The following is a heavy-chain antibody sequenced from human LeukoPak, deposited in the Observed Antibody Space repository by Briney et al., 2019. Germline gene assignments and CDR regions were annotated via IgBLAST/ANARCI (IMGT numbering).Heavy chain of an antibody. CDR2: MNPNSGNT. Sequence: VSVKVSCKASGYTFTSYDINWVRQATGQGLEWMGWMNPNSGNTGYAQKFQGRVTMTRNTSISTAYMELSSLRSEDTAVYYCARGRYYYGSGSGDYWGQGTLVTVSS. CDR1: GYTFTSYD. J-gene: IGHJ4*02. D-gene: IGHD3-10*01. V-gene: IGHV1-8*01. CDR3: ARGRYYYGSGSGDY.